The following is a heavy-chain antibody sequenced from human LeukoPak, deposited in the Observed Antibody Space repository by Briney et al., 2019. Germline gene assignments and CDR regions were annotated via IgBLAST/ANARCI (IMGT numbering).Heavy chain of an antibody. CDR1: GFTFSSYA. Sequence: GGSLRLSCVASGFTFSSYAMSWVRQAPGKGLEWVSSISGSGSSTYYADSVKGRFTISSDNSKSTLFLQMSSLRADDTAVYYCARISGSYVFDYWGQGTLVTVSS. CDR2: ISGSGSST. V-gene: IGHV3-23*01. D-gene: IGHD1-26*01. J-gene: IGHJ4*02. CDR3: ARISGSYVFDY.